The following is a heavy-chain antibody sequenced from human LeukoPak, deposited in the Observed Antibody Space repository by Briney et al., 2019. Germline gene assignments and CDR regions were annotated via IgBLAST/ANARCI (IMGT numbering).Heavy chain of an antibody. D-gene: IGHD6-19*01. CDR3: AREGASSGWDFVDY. CDR2: IYYSGST. J-gene: IGHJ4*02. CDR1: GVSISSGGYY. Sequence: SETLSLTCTVSGVSISSGGYYWSWIRQPPGKGLEWIGYIYYSGSTYYNPSLRSRVTISVDTSKNQFSLKLSSVTAADTAVYYCAREGASSGWDFVDYWGQGTLVTVSS. V-gene: IGHV4-30-4*01.